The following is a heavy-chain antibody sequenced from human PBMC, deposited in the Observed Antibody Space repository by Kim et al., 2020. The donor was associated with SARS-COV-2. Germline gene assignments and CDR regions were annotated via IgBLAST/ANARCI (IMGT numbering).Heavy chain of an antibody. V-gene: IGHV3-23*01. CDR1: GFTFTTYG. J-gene: IGHJ3*02. D-gene: IGHD1-7*01. CDR3: AEDGNNWNYVGMSPFDI. Sequence: GGSLRLSCAASGFTFTTYGMSWVRQAPGKGLEWVSAISTTGGSTYYADSVKGRFTISRDNSKDTLYLQMNSLRAEDTAVYYCAEDGNNWNYVGMSPFDI. CDR2: ISTTGGST.